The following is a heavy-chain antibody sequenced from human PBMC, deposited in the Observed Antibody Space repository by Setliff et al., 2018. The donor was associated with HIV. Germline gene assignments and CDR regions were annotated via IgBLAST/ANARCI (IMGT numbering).Heavy chain of an antibody. CDR3: AAEGNIFDI. D-gene: IGHD3-10*01. J-gene: IGHJ3*02. V-gene: IGHV1-69-2*01. Sequence: ASVKVSCKASGYTFIDYFVHWIKKAPGKGLEWMGRVDPEDGETILAERFQGRVTMTADTSIDTAYMELRSLRSEDTAVYYCAAEGNIFDIWGRGTMVTVSS. CDR2: VDPEDGET. CDR1: GYTFIDYF.